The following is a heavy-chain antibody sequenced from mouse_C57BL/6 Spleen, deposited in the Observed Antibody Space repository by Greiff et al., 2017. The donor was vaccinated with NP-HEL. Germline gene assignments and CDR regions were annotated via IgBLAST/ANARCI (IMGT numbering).Heavy chain of an antibody. D-gene: IGHD2-10*02. CDR1: GYTFTSYW. Sequence: QVQLQQPGAELVKPGASVKLSCKASGYTFTSYWMHWVKQRPGQGLEWIGMIHPNSGSTNYNEKFKSKATLTVDKSSSTAYMQLSSLTSEDSAVYYCAREYGNYVFAYWGQGTLVTVSA. J-gene: IGHJ3*01. CDR2: IHPNSGST. CDR3: AREYGNYVFAY. V-gene: IGHV1-64*01.